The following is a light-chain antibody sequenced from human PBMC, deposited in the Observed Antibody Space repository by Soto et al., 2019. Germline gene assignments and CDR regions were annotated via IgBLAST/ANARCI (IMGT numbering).Light chain of an antibody. Sequence: DIQMTPSPSSVSASVGDRVTITCRACQGISRWLAWDQQKPGKAPKLLIYAASSLQRGGPSRFSGSVSGTDFTLTITRLQPEDFATYYWQQANSFPTFGQGTKVEIK. V-gene: IGKV1-12*01. CDR2: AAS. CDR3: QQANSFPT. CDR1: QGISRW. J-gene: IGKJ1*01.